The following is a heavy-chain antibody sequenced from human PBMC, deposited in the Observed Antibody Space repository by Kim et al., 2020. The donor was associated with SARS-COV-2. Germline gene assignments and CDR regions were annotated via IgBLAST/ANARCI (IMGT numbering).Heavy chain of an antibody. CDR3: ASSQSRKTAMVKLGYYYGMDV. D-gene: IGHD5-18*01. CDR2: INHSGST. V-gene: IGHV4-34*01. J-gene: IGHJ6*02. Sequence: SETLSLTCAVYGGSFSGYYWSWIRQPPGKGLEWIGEINHSGSTNYNPSLKSRVTISVDTSKNQFSLKLSSVTAADTAVYYCASSQSRKTAMVKLGYYYGMDVWGQGTTVTVSS. CDR1: GGSFSGYY.